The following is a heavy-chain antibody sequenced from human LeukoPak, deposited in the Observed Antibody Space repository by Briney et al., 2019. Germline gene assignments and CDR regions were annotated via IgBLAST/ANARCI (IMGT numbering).Heavy chain of an antibody. J-gene: IGHJ1*01. CDR3: ARSTVAGNAEYFQH. CDR2: IIPIFGTA. V-gene: IGHV1-69*01. Sequence: SVKVSCKASGGTFSSYAISWVRQAPGQGLEWMGGIIPIFGTANYAQKFQGRVTITADESTSTAYMELSSLRSEDTAVYYCARSTVAGNAEYFQHWGQGTLVTASS. D-gene: IGHD6-19*01. CDR1: GGTFSSYA.